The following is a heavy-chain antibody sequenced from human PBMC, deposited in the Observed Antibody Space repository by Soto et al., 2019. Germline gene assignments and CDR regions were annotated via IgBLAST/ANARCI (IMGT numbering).Heavy chain of an antibody. CDR3: AKDRLIWRFGESPYYYYMDV. V-gene: IGHV3-9*01. CDR2: ISWNSGSI. Sequence: EVQLVESGGGLVQPGRSLRLSCAASGFTFDDYAMHWVRQAPGKGLEWVSGISWNSGSIGYADSVKGRFTISRDNAKNSMYLQMNSLRAEDTALYYCAKDRLIWRFGESPYYYYMDVWGKGTTVTVSS. J-gene: IGHJ6*03. CDR1: GFTFDDYA. D-gene: IGHD3-10*01.